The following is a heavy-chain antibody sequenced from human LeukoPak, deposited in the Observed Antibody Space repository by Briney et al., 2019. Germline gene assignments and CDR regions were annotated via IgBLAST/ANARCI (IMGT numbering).Heavy chain of an antibody. CDR3: ARHITLELRGWNAFDI. Sequence: SETLSLTCTVSGGSISSSSYYWGWIRQPPGKGLEWIGSIYYSGSTYYNPSLKSRVTISVDTSKNQFSLKLSSVTAADTAVYYCARHITLELRGWNAFDIWGQGTMVTVSS. CDR1: GGSISSSSYY. V-gene: IGHV4-39*01. D-gene: IGHD1-7*01. CDR2: IYYSGST. J-gene: IGHJ3*02.